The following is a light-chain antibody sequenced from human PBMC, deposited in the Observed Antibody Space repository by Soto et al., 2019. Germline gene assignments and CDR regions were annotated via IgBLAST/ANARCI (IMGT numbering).Light chain of an antibody. CDR3: AAWDDSPQV. CDR1: TSNIGSNY. Sequence: QSVLTQPPSASGTPGQGVTISCSGSTSNIGSNYVYWYQQLPGTAPKLLIYRNNQRPSGVPDRFSGSKSGTSASLAISGLQSEDEADYYCAAWDDSPQVFRTGTKVTVL. J-gene: IGLJ1*01. CDR2: RNN. V-gene: IGLV1-47*01.